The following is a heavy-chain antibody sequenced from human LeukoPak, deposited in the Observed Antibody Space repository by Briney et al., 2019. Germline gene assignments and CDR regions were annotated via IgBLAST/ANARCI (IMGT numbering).Heavy chain of an antibody. CDR3: ARRPLTSNWFDP. Sequence: SETLSLTCTVSGGSISSSSYYWGWIRQPPGKGLEWIGSIYYGGNTYYNPSLMSRVTISVDTSKNQFSLKLSSVTAADTAVYYCARRPLTSNWFDPWGQGTLVTVSS. D-gene: IGHD3-9*01. CDR1: GGSISSSSYY. J-gene: IGHJ5*02. V-gene: IGHV4-39*01. CDR2: IYYGGNT.